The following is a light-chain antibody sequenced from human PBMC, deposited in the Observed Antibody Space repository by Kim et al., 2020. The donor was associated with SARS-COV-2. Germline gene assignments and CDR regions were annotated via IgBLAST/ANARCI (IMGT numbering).Light chain of an antibody. J-gene: IGKJ1*01. CDR3: QQYHSSLWT. CDR1: QSISSSY. Sequence: SPGEGATPSCRASQSISSSYLAWYQQKPGQAPRLLIYGASSRATGIPDRFSGSGSGTDFTLTISRLEPEDFAVYYCQQYHSSLWTFGQGTKVDIK. V-gene: IGKV3-20*01. CDR2: GAS.